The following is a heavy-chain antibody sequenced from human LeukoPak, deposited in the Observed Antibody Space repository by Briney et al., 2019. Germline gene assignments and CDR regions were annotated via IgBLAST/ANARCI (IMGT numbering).Heavy chain of an antibody. J-gene: IGHJ4*02. CDR1: GGSISSSSYY. D-gene: IGHD6-6*01. Sequence: SETLSLTCTVSGGSISSSSYYWGWIRQPPGKGLEWIGSIYYSGSTYYNPSLKSRVTISVDTSKNQFSLKLSSVTAADTAVYCCASGVSKATTAARHRFDYWGQGTLVTVSS. CDR3: ASGVSKATTAARHRFDY. V-gene: IGHV4-39*01. CDR2: IYYSGST.